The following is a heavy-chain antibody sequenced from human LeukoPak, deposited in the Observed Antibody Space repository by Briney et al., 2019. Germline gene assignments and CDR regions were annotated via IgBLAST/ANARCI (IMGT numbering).Heavy chain of an antibody. Sequence: GGSLRLSCAASGFTFSSYGMHWVRQAPGKGLEWVSGIKWNGGSTGYADSVKGRFTISRDNAKNSLYLQMNSLRAEDTALYYCARIGSHYDILTGYGMDVWGQGTTVTVSS. V-gene: IGHV3-20*04. D-gene: IGHD3-9*01. CDR3: ARIGSHYDILTGYGMDV. J-gene: IGHJ6*02. CDR2: IKWNGGST. CDR1: GFTFSSYG.